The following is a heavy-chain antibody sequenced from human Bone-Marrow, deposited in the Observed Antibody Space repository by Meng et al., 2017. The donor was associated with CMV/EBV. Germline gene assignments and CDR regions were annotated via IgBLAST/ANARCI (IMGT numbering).Heavy chain of an antibody. Sequence: ASVQVSCMASGYTFTGYYMHWVRQAPRQGLEWMGWINPNSGGTNYAQKFQGRVTMTRDTSISTAYMELSRLRSDDTAVYYCARDGIVVVPAAIQGSNYYYYGMDVWRQGTTVTVSS. CDR1: GYTFTGYY. V-gene: IGHV1-2*02. CDR2: INPNSGGT. CDR3: ARDGIVVVPAAIQGSNYYYYGMDV. J-gene: IGHJ6*02. D-gene: IGHD2-2*02.